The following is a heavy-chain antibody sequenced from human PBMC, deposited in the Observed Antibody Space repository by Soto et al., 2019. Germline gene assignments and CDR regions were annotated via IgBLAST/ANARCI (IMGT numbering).Heavy chain of an antibody. D-gene: IGHD3-3*02. Sequence: QVQLVQSGAEVKKPGSSAKVSCKASGGTFNTFAFTWVRQAPGQGFEWMGGVIPLFNTPDYAQKFQGRVTITADESTSTVYFERSGLSSADTAVYFCGLASICELLGYFYGIDGWSHGTTVIV. V-gene: IGHV1-69*01. CDR3: GLASICELLGYFYGIDG. J-gene: IGHJ6*02. CDR2: VIPLFNTP. CDR1: GGTFNTFA.